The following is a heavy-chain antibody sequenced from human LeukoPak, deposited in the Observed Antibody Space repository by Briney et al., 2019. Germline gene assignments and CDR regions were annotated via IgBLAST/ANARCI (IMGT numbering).Heavy chain of an antibody. Sequence: GGSLRLSCAASGFTFSNSAMNWVRRAPGKGLEWVSAISGSGGSTYYADSVKGRFTISRDNSKNTLYLQMNSLRAEDTAVYYCAKGASNTYDFWSGYYGYWGQGTLVTVSS. CDR2: ISGSGGST. CDR3: AKGASNTYDFWSGYYGY. J-gene: IGHJ4*02. CDR1: GFTFSNSA. D-gene: IGHD3-3*01. V-gene: IGHV3-23*01.